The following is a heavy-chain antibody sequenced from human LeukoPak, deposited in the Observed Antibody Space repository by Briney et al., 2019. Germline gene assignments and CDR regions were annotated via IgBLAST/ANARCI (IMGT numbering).Heavy chain of an antibody. J-gene: IGHJ2*01. Sequence: GSLRLSCAASGFTFSSYAMSWVRQAPGKGLEWIGDINHSGSTNYNPSLKSRVTISVDTSKNQLSLKLSSVTAAGTAVYYCARNFDLWGRGTLVTVSS. CDR3: ARNFDL. CDR1: GFTFSSYA. V-gene: IGHV4-34*01. CDR2: INHSGST.